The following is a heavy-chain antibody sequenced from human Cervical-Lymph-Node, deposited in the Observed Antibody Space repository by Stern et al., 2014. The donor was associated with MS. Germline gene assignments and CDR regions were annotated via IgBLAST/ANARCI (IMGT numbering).Heavy chain of an antibody. CDR2: VHYSGST. D-gene: IGHD3-3*01. CDR3: ARGIGGARGYYDY. V-gene: IGHV4-59*08. J-gene: IGHJ4*01. Sequence: VQLEESGPGLVKPSETLSLTCTVSDGPISGDFWNWIRQFPGKGLEWIGYVHYSGSTKYNPSLKSRVTISIDTSVSQLSLNLSSVTTADTAVYYCARGIGGARGYYDYWGHGALVTAAS. CDR1: DGPISGDF.